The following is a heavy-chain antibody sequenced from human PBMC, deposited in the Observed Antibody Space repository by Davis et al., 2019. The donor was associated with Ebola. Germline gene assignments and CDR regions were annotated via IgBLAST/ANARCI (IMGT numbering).Heavy chain of an antibody. D-gene: IGHD3-22*01. Sequence: HPSETLSLTCTVSGGSISRGGSYWTWIRQHPGKGLEWIGYIYYSGSTYYKPSLKSRVTISLDTSKNQFSLNLYSVTAADTAVYYCARDLRYDSSGYDYYFYMDVWGKGTTVTVSS. V-gene: IGHV4-31*03. CDR3: ARDLRYDSSGYDYYFYMDV. J-gene: IGHJ6*03. CDR1: GGSISRGGSY. CDR2: IYYSGST.